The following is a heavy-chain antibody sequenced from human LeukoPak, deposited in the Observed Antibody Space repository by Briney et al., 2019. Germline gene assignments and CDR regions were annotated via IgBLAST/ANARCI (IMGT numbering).Heavy chain of an antibody. CDR1: GYSFTSYW. V-gene: IGHV5-51*01. CDR3: ARLTYCGGDCYNAFDI. Sequence: GESLKISCKGSGYSFTSYWIGWVRQMPGKGLEWMGIIYPGDSDTRYSPSFQGQVTISADKSISTAYLQWSSLKASDTAMYYCARLTYCGGDCYNAFDIRGQGTMVTVSS. J-gene: IGHJ3*02. CDR2: IYPGDSDT. D-gene: IGHD2-21*02.